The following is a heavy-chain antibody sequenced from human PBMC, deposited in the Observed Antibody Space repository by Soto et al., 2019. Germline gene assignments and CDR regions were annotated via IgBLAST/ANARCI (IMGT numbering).Heavy chain of an antibody. CDR2: ISSSSTYT. CDR1: GFTFSDYG. D-gene: IGHD2-2*01. Sequence: GGSLRLSCAAFGFTFSDYGMSWVRQAPGKGLEWVSTISSSSTYTYYADSVKDRFTISRDDAKNSLYLQMNSLRAEDTAVYYCARAPLYCSSTSCYSETYYFDYWGQGTLVTVSS. J-gene: IGHJ4*02. CDR3: ARAPLYCSSTSCYSETYYFDY. V-gene: IGHV3-21*01.